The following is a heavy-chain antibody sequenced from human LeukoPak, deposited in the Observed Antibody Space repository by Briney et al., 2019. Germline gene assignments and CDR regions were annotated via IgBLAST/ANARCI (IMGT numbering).Heavy chain of an antibody. Sequence: ASVKVSCKASGYTFTGYYIHWVRQAPGQGLEWMGWINPNTDGTNYAPKFQGRVTMTRDTSISTAYMELSRLRSDDTAVYYCARGEGTAGYYYYMDVWGKGTTVTISS. D-gene: IGHD1/OR15-1a*01. CDR1: GYTFTGYY. CDR3: ARGEGTAGYYYYMDV. CDR2: INPNTDGT. J-gene: IGHJ6*03. V-gene: IGHV1-2*02.